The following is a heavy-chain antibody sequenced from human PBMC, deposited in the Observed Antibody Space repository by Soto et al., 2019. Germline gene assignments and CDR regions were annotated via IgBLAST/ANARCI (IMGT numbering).Heavy chain of an antibody. D-gene: IGHD3-16*01. J-gene: IGHJ4*02. CDR2: ISGSAGTT. V-gene: IGHV3-23*01. CDR3: AKEGAYFGQIDY. CDR1: GFTFSNTA. Sequence: VQLLESGGGLVQPGGSLRLSCAASGFTFSNTAMTWVRQAPGKGLAWVSTISGSAGTTFYADSVKGRFSISIDNSKNTLYLQVNRLRAEDSAVYYCAKEGAYFGQIDYWGQGTLVTVSS.